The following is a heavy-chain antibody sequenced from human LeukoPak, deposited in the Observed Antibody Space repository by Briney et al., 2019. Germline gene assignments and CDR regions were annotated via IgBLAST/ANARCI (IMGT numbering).Heavy chain of an antibody. CDR1: GFSFSSYA. V-gene: IGHV3-21*01. CDR3: ARDKGTQVNWFDP. D-gene: IGHD3/OR15-3a*01. Sequence: GGSLRLSCAVSGFSFSSYAMHWVRQAPGKGLEWVSSISSSSSYIYYADSVKGRFTISRDNAKNSLYLQMNSLRAEDTAVYYCARDKGTQVNWFDPWGQGTLVTVSS. J-gene: IGHJ5*02. CDR2: ISSSSSYI.